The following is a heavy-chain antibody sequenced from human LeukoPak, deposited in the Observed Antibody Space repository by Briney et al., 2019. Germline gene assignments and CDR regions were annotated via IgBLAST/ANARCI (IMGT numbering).Heavy chain of an antibody. CDR2: FFLKGST. CDR1: GGSFSGYY. Sequence: SETLSLTCAVYGGSFSGYYWSWIRQPPGKGLEWIGSFFLKGSTYYNPSLKSRVTISVDTSKNQFSLTLSSVTAADTAVYYCARVARCTSCFDVDYWGQGTLVTVSS. J-gene: IGHJ4*02. D-gene: IGHD2-2*01. CDR3: ARVARCTSCFDVDY. V-gene: IGHV4-34*12.